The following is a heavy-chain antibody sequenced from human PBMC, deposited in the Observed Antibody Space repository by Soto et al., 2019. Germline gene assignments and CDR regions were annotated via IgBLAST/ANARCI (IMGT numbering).Heavy chain of an antibody. CDR3: AKDSFLEWLSFSASPAGMDV. CDR2: ISWNSGSI. D-gene: IGHD3-3*01. Sequence: GGSLRLSCAASGFTFDDYAMHWVRQAPGKGLEWVSGISWNSGSIGCADSVKGRFTISRDNAKNSLYLQMNSLRAEDTALYYCAKDSFLEWLSFSASPAGMDVWGQGTTVTVSS. V-gene: IGHV3-9*01. J-gene: IGHJ6*02. CDR1: GFTFDDYA.